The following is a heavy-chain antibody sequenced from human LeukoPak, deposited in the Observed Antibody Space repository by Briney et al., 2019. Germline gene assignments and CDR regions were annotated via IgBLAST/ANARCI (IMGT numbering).Heavy chain of an antibody. CDR3: AREAYDFWSGYYGYMDV. CDR2: ISGSGSGGST. Sequence: PGGSLRLSCAASGFTFSSYGMTWVRQAPGKGLEWVSAISGSGSGGSTYYTDSVKGRFTISRDNAKNTLYLQMNSLRAEDTAVYYCAREAYDFWSGYYGYMDVWGKGTTVTVSS. J-gene: IGHJ6*03. CDR1: GFTFSSYG. V-gene: IGHV3-23*01. D-gene: IGHD3-3*01.